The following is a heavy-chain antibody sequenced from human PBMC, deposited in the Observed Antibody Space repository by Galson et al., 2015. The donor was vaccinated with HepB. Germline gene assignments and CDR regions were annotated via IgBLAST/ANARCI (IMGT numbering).Heavy chain of an antibody. D-gene: IGHD3-10*01. CDR2: ISGSGDST. CDR3: AKGRGSAYEAFEV. J-gene: IGHJ3*01. CDR1: GLTFSSYA. Sequence: SLRLSCAVSGLTFSSYAMSWVRQAPGKGLEWVSTISGSGDSTYDADSVKGRFTISRDNSRYTLYLQMNSLRGEDTAVYYCAKGRGSAYEAFEVWGQGTMVTVSS. V-gene: IGHV3-23*01.